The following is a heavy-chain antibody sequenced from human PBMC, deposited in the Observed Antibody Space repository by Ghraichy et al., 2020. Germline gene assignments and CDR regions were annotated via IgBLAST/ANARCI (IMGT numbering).Heavy chain of an antibody. CDR1: GFTFSGSP. Sequence: GGSLRLSCTASGFTFSGSPMSWVRHAPGKGLEWVSAIDSSGAATYYTDSVKGRFTIYRDNSKNTLYLQMNSLRVEDTAIYYCAKCGSTCRSGFDPWGQGTLVTVSS. CDR3: AKCGSTCRSGFDP. V-gene: IGHV3-23*01. J-gene: IGHJ5*02. D-gene: IGHD2-21*01. CDR2: IDSSGAAT.